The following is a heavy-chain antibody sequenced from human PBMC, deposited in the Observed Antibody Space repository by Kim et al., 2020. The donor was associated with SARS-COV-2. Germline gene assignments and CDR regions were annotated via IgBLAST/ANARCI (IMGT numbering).Heavy chain of an antibody. Sequence: GSEKHYVDSVKGRFTISRDNAKNSLYLQMNSLRAEDTAVYYCVGGDEFDYWGQGTLVTVSS. CDR3: VGGDEFDY. V-gene: IGHV3-7*04. CDR2: GSEK. J-gene: IGHJ4*02.